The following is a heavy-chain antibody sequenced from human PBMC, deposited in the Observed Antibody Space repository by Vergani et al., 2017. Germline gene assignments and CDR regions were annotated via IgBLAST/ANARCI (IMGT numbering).Heavy chain of an antibody. J-gene: IGHJ4*02. D-gene: IGHD3-22*01. Sequence: VQLVESGGGVVRPGRSLRLSCAASGFTFSACPMTWVRQAPGKGLEWVSAISARYPSTYYADSVKGRFTISRDNSKNMLYLQMNSLRAEDTAVYYCARLSYDTTPYLQGGYDCWGQGTLVSVSS. CDR1: GFTFSACP. CDR3: ARLSYDTTPYLQGGYDC. CDR2: ISARYPST. V-gene: IGHV3-23*04.